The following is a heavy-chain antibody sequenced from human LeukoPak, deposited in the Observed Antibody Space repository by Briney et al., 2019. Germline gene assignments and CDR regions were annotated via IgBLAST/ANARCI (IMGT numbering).Heavy chain of an antibody. CDR1: GFTFSGYW. CDR3: ARVGDCSSTSCYNFDY. J-gene: IGHJ4*02. Sequence: GGSLRLSCVASGFTFSGYWMTWVRQAPGKGLQWVANIKQDGSEKYYVDSVKGRLTISRDNAKNSLFLQMNSLRAEDTAVYYCARVGDCSSTSCYNFDYWGQGTLVTVSS. D-gene: IGHD2-2*02. V-gene: IGHV3-7*01. CDR2: IKQDGSEK.